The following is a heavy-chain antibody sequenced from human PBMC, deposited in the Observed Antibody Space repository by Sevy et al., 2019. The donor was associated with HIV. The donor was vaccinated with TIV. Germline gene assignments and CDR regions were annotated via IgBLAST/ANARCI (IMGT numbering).Heavy chain of an antibody. CDR2: ISAYNGNT. CDR3: AGDQVVTGGAFDI. CDR1: GYTFTSYG. V-gene: IGHV1-18*01. J-gene: IGHJ3*02. Sequence: ASVKVSCKASGYTFTSYGISWVRQAPGQGLEWMGWISAYNGNTNYAQKLQGRVTMTTDTSTSTAYKELRSLRSDDTAVYYCAGDQVVTGGAFDIWGQGTMVTVSS. D-gene: IGHD1-20*01.